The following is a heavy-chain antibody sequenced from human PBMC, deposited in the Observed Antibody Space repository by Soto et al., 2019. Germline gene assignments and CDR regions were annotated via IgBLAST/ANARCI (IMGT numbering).Heavy chain of an antibody. V-gene: IGHV3-53*01. D-gene: IGHD3-10*01. CDR3: RTEHTMVRGSSKC. CDR1: GFTVSSDY. Sequence: GGSLRLSCAVSGFTVSSDYMCWVRQGPEQGMEWDSVIYSGGSTYYADSVKGRFTISRDNSKNTQHLQMNSLRAEATAAYYCRTEHTMVRGSSKCRGKGTLVTVSS. J-gene: IGHJ4*02. CDR2: IYSGGST.